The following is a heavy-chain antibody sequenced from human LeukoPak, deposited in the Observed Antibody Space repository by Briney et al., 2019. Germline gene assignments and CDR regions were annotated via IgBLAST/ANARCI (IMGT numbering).Heavy chain of an antibody. CDR1: GYTFTSYG. V-gene: IGHV1-69*04. CDR3: ARRGNRGDFDY. CDR2: IIPILGIA. Sequence: ASVKVSCKASGYTFTSYGISWVRQAPGQGLEWMGRIIPILGIANYAQKFQGRVTITADKSTSTAYMELSSLRSEDTAVYYCARRGNRGDFDYWGQGTLVTVSS. J-gene: IGHJ4*02. D-gene: IGHD3-16*01.